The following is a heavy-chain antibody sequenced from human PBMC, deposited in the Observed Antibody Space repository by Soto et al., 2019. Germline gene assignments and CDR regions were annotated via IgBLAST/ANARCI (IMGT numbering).Heavy chain of an antibody. D-gene: IGHD3-10*01. CDR3: ARRSPAGGSGSYGRWFDP. J-gene: IGHJ5*02. CDR1: GASISRGGYY. V-gene: IGHV4-39*01. Sequence: SETLSLTCTVSGASISRGGYYWSWIRQPPGRGLEWIGEINHSGSTNYNPSLKSRVAISVDTSKNQFSLKLSSVTAADTAVYYCARRSPAGGSGSYGRWFDPWGQGTLVTVSS. CDR2: INHSGST.